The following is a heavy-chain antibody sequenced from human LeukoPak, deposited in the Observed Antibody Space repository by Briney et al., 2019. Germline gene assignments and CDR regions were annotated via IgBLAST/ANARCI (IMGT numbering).Heavy chain of an antibody. CDR1: GGSISSGGYY. D-gene: IGHD3-22*01. V-gene: IGHV4-31*03. J-gene: IGHJ4*02. CDR3: ARVHPGTMIVD. CDR2: IYYSGST. Sequence: PSETLSLTCTVSGGSISSGGYYWSWIRQHPGKGLEWIGYIYYSGSTYYNPSLKSRVTISVDTSKNQSSLKLSSVTAADTAVYHCARVHPGTMIVDWGQGTLVTVSS.